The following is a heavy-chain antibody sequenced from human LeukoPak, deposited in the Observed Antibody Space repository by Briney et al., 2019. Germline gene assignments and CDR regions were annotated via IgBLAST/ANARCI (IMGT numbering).Heavy chain of an antibody. CDR3: ARREWELLPDY. CDR1: GFTFSSYG. J-gene: IGHJ4*02. D-gene: IGHD1-26*01. CDR2: ISGSGGST. V-gene: IGHV3-23*01. Sequence: GGSLRLSCAASGFTFSSYGMHWVRQAPGKGLEWVSAISGSGGSTYYADSVKGRFTISRDNSKNTLYLQMNSLRAEDTAVYYCARREWELLPDYWGQGTLVTVSS.